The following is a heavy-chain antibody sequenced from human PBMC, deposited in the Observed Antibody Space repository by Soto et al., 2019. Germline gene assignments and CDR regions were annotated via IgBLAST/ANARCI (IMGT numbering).Heavy chain of an antibody. CDR2: IWYDGSNK. J-gene: IGHJ6*02. CDR1: GFTFSSYS. CDR3: ARVSEGMDV. Sequence: GGSLRLSCAASGFTFSSYSMNWVRQAPGKGLEWVAVIWYDGSNKYYADSVKGRFTISRDNSKNTLYLQMNSLRAEDTAVYYCARVSEGMDVWGQGTTVTVSS. V-gene: IGHV3-33*08.